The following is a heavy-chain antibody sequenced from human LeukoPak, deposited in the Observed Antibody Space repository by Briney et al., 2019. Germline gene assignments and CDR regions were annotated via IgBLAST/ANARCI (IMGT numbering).Heavy chain of an antibody. CDR2: MCYSGST. CDR1: GGSISSYC. Sequence: SETLSLTCTVSGGSISSYCWSWIRQSPGKGLEWIGYMCYSGSTSYNPSLKSRVTISVDTSKNQFSLKLISVTAADTAVYYCATQDRYGSINWFDPWGQGTLVTVPS. V-gene: IGHV4-59*12. CDR3: ATQDRYGSINWFDP. J-gene: IGHJ5*02. D-gene: IGHD6-13*01.